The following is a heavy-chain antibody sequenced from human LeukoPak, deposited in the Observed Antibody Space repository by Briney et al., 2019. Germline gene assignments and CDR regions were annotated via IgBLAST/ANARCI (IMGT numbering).Heavy chain of an antibody. CDR2: FNPSDGRA. J-gene: IGHJ4*02. CDR3: ARVGFGIPGYY. D-gene: IGHD3-10*01. V-gene: IGHV1-46*01. CDR1: GYTFTSYY. Sequence: ASVKVSCKASGYTFTSYYLHWVRQAPGQGLEWMGIFNPSDGRATYTQKFQGRVTVTRDTSTSTVYMELSSLRSEDTAVYYCARVGFGIPGYYWGQGTLVTVSS.